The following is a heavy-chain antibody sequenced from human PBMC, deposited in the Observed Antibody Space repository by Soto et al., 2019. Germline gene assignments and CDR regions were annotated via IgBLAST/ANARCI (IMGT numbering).Heavy chain of an antibody. CDR3: ARGLNGYLYYFDY. V-gene: IGHV1-3*01. J-gene: IGHJ4*02. D-gene: IGHD5-18*01. Sequence: QVQLVQSGAEVKKPGASVKVSCKASGYTFTSYAMHWVRQAPGQRLEWMGWINAGNGNTKYSQKFQGRVTMTRDTSASTAYMELSSLRSEDTAVYYCARGLNGYLYYFDYWGQGTLVTVSS. CDR2: INAGNGNT. CDR1: GYTFTSYA.